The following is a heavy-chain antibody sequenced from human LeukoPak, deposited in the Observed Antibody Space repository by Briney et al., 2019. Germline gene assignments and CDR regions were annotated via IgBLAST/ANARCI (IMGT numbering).Heavy chain of an antibody. J-gene: IGHJ6*02. CDR3: ARDPYSSTWSYGMDV. CDR1: GVTFSSYW. D-gene: IGHD6-6*01. Sequence: WGTLTLSCAVSGVTFSSYWMSWVRDPPEQGRNWVASIKQEGSEEVFVESVKGRFTISRDNDMNALFLQMNTLRAEDTAVYYCARDPYSSTWSYGMDVWGQGTTVTVSS. CDR2: IKQEGSEE. V-gene: IGHV3-7*05.